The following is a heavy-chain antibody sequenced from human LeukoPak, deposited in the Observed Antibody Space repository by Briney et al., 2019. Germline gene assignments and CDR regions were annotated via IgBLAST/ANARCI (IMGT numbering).Heavy chain of an antibody. Sequence: GGSLRLSCAASGFTFDDYAMHWVRQAPGKGLEWVSGISWNSGSIGYADSVKGRFTISRDNAKNSLYLQMNSLRAEDMALYYCAATRWLLDAFDIWGQGTMVTVSS. V-gene: IGHV3-9*03. CDR3: AATRWLLDAFDI. CDR1: GFTFDDYA. J-gene: IGHJ3*02. D-gene: IGHD6-19*01. CDR2: ISWNSGSI.